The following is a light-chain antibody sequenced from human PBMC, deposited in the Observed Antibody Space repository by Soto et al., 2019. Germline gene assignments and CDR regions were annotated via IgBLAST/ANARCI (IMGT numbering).Light chain of an antibody. CDR2: QAS. V-gene: IGKV1-5*03. J-gene: IGKJ1*01. CDR3: QHYNSYSEA. CDR1: QSISSS. Sequence: DIHMTQSPSTLSASVGDRVTITCRASQSISSSLAWYQQKPVKAPKLLIYQASSLESGVPSRFRGSGSGTEFTLTISSLQPDDFETYYCQHYNSYSEAFGQGTKVDI.